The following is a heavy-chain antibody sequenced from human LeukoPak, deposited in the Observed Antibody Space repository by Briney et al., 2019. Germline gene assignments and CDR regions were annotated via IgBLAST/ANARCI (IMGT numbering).Heavy chain of an antibody. Sequence: SVKVSCKASGYTFTVYYMHWVRQAPGQGLGWMGGINTNSGGTNYAQKFQGRVTMTRYTSISTANMELSRLRSDDTAAYYCAREASVWVRGVIILSSGFDYWGQGTLVTVSS. V-gene: IGHV1-2*02. D-gene: IGHD3-10*01. CDR1: GYTFTVYY. CDR3: AREASVWVRGVIILSSGFDY. J-gene: IGHJ4*02. CDR2: INTNSGGT.